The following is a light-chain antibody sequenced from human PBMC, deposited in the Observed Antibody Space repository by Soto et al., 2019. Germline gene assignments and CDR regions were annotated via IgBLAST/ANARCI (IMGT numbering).Light chain of an antibody. CDR3: SSYAGGNNFV. J-gene: IGLJ1*01. CDR2: EVN. V-gene: IGLV2-8*01. Sequence: QSVLTQPPSASGSPGQSVTISCTGTSSDVGAYNYVSWYQQHPGRAPKLLIFEVNKRPSGVPDRFSGSKSGNTASLTVSGLQAEDEADYYCSSYAGGNNFVFGTGTKVTV. CDR1: SSDVGAYNY.